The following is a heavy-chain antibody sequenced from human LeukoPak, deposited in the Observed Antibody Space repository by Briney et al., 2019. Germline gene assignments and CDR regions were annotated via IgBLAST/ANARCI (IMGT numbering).Heavy chain of an antibody. Sequence: SSETLSLTCAVYGGSFSGYYWSWIRQPPGKGLEWIGEINHSGSTNYNPSLKSRVTISVDTSKNQFSLKLSSVTAADTAVYYCARRAVGSGYCSSTSCYARIHNWFDPWGQGTLVTVSS. D-gene: IGHD2-2*01. V-gene: IGHV4-34*01. CDR2: INHSGST. J-gene: IGHJ5*02. CDR3: ARRAVGSGYCSSTSCYARIHNWFDP. CDR1: GGSFSGYY.